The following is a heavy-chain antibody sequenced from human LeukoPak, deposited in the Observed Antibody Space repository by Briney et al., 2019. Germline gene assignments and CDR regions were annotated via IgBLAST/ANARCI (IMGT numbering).Heavy chain of an antibody. CDR2: IIPILGIA. J-gene: IGHJ3*02. CDR1: GGTFSSYA. V-gene: IGHV1-69*04. Sequence: SVEVSCKASGGTFSSYAISWVRQAPGQGLEWMGRIIPILGIANYAQKFQGRVTITADKSTSTAYMELSSPRSDDTAVYYCARVAVDAGYCSSTSCPFDAFDIWGQGTMVTVSS. CDR3: ARVAVDAGYCSSTSCPFDAFDI. D-gene: IGHD2-2*01.